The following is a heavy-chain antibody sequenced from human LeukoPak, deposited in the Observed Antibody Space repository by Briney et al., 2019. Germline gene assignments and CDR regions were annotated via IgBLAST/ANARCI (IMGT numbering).Heavy chain of an antibody. CDR2: ISYDGSNK. Sequence: GGSLRLSCAASGFTFSSYAMHWVRQAPGKGLEWVAVISYDGSNKYYADSVKGRFTISRDNSKNTLYLQMNSLRAEDTAVYYCARSMDCSSTSCYGLEGTYYYYGMDVWGKGTTVTVSS. V-gene: IGHV3-30-3*01. J-gene: IGHJ6*04. CDR3: ARSMDCSSTSCYGLEGTYYYYGMDV. CDR1: GFTFSSYA. D-gene: IGHD2-2*01.